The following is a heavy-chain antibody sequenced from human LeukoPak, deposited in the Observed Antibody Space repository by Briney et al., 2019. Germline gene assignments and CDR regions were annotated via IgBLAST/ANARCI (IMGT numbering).Heavy chain of an antibody. Sequence: GGSLRLSCAASGFTFNNFGMSWVRQAPGKGLEWVSSISDDGRGTYYTDSVKGRFTISRDSSKNTLYLQMNSLRAEDTAVYYCAKDHGLHYYDYRMDVWGLGTTVTVSS. CDR2: ISDDGRGT. CDR3: AKDHGLHYYDYRMDV. V-gene: IGHV3-23*01. D-gene: IGHD3-16*01. J-gene: IGHJ6*02. CDR1: GFTFNNFG.